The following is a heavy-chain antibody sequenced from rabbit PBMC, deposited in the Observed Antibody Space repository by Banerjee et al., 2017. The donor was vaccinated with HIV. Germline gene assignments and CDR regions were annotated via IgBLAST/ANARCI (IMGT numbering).Heavy chain of an antibody. CDR3: ARRDYGSSTYYDL. CDR1: GIDFSSYYY. V-gene: IGHV1S45*01. CDR2: IYAGSSGST. J-gene: IGHJ3*01. Sequence: QEQLVESGGGLVTLGGSLKLSCKASGIDFSSYYYMCWVRQAPGKGLEWIACIYAGSSGSTYYASWAKGRFTISKTSSTTVTLQMTSLTAADTATYFCARRDYGSSTYYDLWGQGTLV. D-gene: IGHD8-1*01.